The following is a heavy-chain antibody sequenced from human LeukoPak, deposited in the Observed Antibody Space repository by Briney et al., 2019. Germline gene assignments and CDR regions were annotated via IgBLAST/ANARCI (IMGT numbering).Heavy chain of an antibody. Sequence: GESLKISCKGSGYSFTNYWIGWVRQMPGKGLEWMGIIYPGDSDTKYSPSFQGQVTISADKSISTAYLQWSSLKASDTAMYYCAAIRTTVTTDDAFDIWGQGTMVTVSS. CDR3: AAIRTTVTTDDAFDI. CDR2: IYPGDSDT. J-gene: IGHJ3*02. V-gene: IGHV5-51*01. CDR1: GYSFTNYW. D-gene: IGHD4-17*01.